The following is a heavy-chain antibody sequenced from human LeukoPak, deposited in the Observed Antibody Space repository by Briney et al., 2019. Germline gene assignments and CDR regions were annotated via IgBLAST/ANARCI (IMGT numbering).Heavy chain of an antibody. CDR2: INRDGSQK. V-gene: IGHV3-7*03. CDR1: GFTFTNFW. J-gene: IGHJ4*02. Sequence: PGGSLRLSCAASGFTFTNFWMSWVRQAPGKGLEWVANINRDGSQKYYLDSVKGRFTISRDNSKNTLYMQMNSLRAEDTAVYYCASQVNYYDSSGYQLEDDYWGQGTLVTVSS. D-gene: IGHD3-22*01. CDR3: ASQVNYYDSSGYQLEDDY.